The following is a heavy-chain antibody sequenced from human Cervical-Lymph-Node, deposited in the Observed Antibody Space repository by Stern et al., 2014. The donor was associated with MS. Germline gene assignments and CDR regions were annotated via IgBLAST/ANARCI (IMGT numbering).Heavy chain of an antibody. J-gene: IGHJ4*02. V-gene: IGHV1-46*01. CDR2: INPSGGST. Sequence: QVQLVQSGAEVKKPGASVKVSCKASGYTFTSYYMHWVRQAPGQGLEWMGIINPSGGSTSCAQKFQGRVTMTRDTSTSTVYMELSSLRSEDTAVYYCARDLGGIADFDYWGQGTLVTVSS. D-gene: IGHD6-13*01. CDR1: GYTFTSYY. CDR3: ARDLGGIADFDY.